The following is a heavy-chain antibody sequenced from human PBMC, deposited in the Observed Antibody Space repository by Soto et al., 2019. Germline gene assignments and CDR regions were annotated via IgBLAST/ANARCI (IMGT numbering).Heavy chain of an antibody. D-gene: IGHD6-19*01. CDR1: GFTFSSYG. CDR3: ARGGYSSGWYRGIFDY. CDR2: IWYDGSNK. Sequence: GGSLRLXCAASGFTFSSYGMHWVRQAPGKGLEWVAVIWYDGSNKYYADSVKGRFTISRDNSKNTLYPQMNSLRAEDTAVYYCARGGYSSGWYRGIFDYWGQGTLVTVSS. V-gene: IGHV3-33*01. J-gene: IGHJ4*02.